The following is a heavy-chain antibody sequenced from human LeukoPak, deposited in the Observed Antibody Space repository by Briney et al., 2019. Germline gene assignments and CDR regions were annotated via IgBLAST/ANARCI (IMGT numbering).Heavy chain of an antibody. CDR2: IFSSGTT. Sequence: SQTLSLTCTVSGGAISSGDYYWSWIRQHPGKGLEWIGYIFSSGTTYYNPSLKSRVTISLDTSENQFSLKLSSVTAADTAAYFCARDRTGYFFDDWGQGTLVTVSS. J-gene: IGHJ4*02. D-gene: IGHD3-10*01. CDR1: GGAISSGDYY. CDR3: ARDRTGYFFDD. V-gene: IGHV4-31*02.